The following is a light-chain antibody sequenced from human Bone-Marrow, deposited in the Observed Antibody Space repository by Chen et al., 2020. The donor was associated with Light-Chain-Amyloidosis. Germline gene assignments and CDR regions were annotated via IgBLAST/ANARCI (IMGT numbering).Light chain of an antibody. J-gene: IGLJ2*01. V-gene: IGLV3-25*03. Sequence: SYELTQPPSVSVSPGQTARITCSGDDLPTKYAYWYQQKPGQAPVLVIHRDTDRPSGISERFSGSSSWTTATLTISGVQAEDEADYHCQSADSSGTYEVIFGGGTKLTVL. CDR2: RDT. CDR3: QSADSSGTYEVI. CDR1: DLPTKY.